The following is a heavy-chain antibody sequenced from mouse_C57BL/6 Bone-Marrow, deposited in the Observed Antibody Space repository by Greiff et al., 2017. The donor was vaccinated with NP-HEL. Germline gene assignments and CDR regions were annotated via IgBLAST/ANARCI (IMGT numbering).Heavy chain of an antibody. Sequence: EVQLQESGGGLVKPGGSLKLSCAASGFTFSSYAMSWVRQTPEKRLEWVATISDGGSYTYYPDNVKGRFTISRDNAKNNLYLQMSHLKSEDTAMYYCARDEDYGFAYWGQGTLVTVSA. V-gene: IGHV5-4*01. CDR1: GFTFSSYA. J-gene: IGHJ3*01. D-gene: IGHD2-4*01. CDR3: ARDEDYGFAY. CDR2: ISDGGSYT.